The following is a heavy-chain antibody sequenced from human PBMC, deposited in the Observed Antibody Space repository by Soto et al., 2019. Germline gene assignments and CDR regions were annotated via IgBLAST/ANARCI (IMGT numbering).Heavy chain of an antibody. V-gene: IGHV1-69*13. CDR2: IIPIFGTA. J-gene: IGHJ4*02. CDR1: GGTFSSYA. CDR3: ARDRRSIVGATYYFDY. D-gene: IGHD1-26*01. Sequence: SVKVSCKASGGTFSSYAISWVRQAPGQGLEWMGGIIPIFGTANYAQKFQGRVTITADESTSTAYMELSSLRSEDTAVYYCARDRRSIVGATYYFDYWGQGTLVTVSS.